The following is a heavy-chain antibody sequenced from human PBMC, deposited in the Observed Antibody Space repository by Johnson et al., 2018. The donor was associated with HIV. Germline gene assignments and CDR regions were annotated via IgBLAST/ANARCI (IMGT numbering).Heavy chain of an antibody. Sequence: QVQLVESGGGVVQSGRSLRLSCAASGFTFSSYAMHWVRQAPAKGLEWVAVISYYRDSVKGRFTISRDNSKNTLYLQMNSLRAEDTAVYYCAKERAYIRTFDIWGQGTLVTVSS. CDR1: GFTFSSYA. V-gene: IGHV3-30*04. CDR3: AKERAYIRTFDI. CDR2: ISYYR. D-gene: IGHD5-18*01. J-gene: IGHJ3*02.